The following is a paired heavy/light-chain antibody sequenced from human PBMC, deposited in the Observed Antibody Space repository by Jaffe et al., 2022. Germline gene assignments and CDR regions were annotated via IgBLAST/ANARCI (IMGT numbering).Heavy chain of an antibody. Sequence: QVQLVQSGAEVKKPGASVKVSCKASGYTFTSYGISWVRQAPGQGLEWMGWISAYNGNTNYAQKLQGRVTMTTDTSTSTAYMELRSLRSDDTAVYYCARDCSGGSCYPSYNWFDPWGQGTLVTVSS. CDR1: GYTFTSYG. V-gene: IGHV1-18*01. CDR2: ISAYNGNT. CDR3: ARDCSGGSCYPSYNWFDP. D-gene: IGHD2-15*01. J-gene: IGHJ5*02.
Light chain of an antibody. CDR3: QQRSNWPKNT. CDR2: DAS. V-gene: IGKV3-11*01. J-gene: IGKJ2*01. CDR1: QSVSSY. Sequence: EIVLTQSPATLSLSPGERATLSCRASQSVSSYLAWYQQKPGQAPRLLIYDASNRATGIPARFSGSGSGTDFTLTISSLEPEDFAVYYCQQRSNWPKNTFGQGTKLEIK.